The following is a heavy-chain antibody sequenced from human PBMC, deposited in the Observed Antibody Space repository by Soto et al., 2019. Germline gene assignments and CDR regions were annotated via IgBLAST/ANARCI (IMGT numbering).Heavy chain of an antibody. D-gene: IGHD5-12*01. J-gene: IGHJ6*03. CDR2: MNPNSGNT. CDR3: ARGVRVVAVGYYYYMDV. V-gene: IGHV1-8*01. Sequence: ASVKVSCKAPGYTFTSYDINWVRQATGQGLEWMGWMNPNSGNTGYAQKFQGRVTMTRNTSISTAYMELSSLRSEDTAVYYCARGVRVVAVGYYYYMDVWGKGTTVXVSS. CDR1: GYTFTSYD.